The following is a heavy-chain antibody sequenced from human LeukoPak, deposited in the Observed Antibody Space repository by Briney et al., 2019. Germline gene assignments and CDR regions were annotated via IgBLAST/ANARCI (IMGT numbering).Heavy chain of an antibody. CDR3: ARGGWSSTSCYPPFDY. J-gene: IGHJ4*02. CDR1: GFTFSSYG. D-gene: IGHD2-2*01. CDR2: IWYDGSNK. Sequence: GGSLKLSCAACGFTFSSYGMHWVRPAPAKGLEWVAVIWYDGSNKYYADYVKGRITISRDNSKNTLYLQMNSLRAEDTAVYYCARGGWSSTSCYPPFDYWGQGTLVTVSS. V-gene: IGHV3-33*08.